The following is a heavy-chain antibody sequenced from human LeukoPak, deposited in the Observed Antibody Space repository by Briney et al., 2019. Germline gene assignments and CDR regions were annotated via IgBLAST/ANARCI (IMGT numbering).Heavy chain of an antibody. D-gene: IGHD2-15*01. CDR3: ARDHYCSGGSCYPSNWFDP. J-gene: IGHJ5*02. CDR1: GGTFSSYA. V-gene: IGHV1-69*04. CDR2: IIPILGIA. Sequence: ASVKVSCKASGGTFSSYAISWVRQAPGQGLEWMGRIIPILGIANYAQKFQGRVTITADKSTSTAYIELSSLRSEDTAVYYCARDHYCSGGSCYPSNWFDPWGQGTLVTVSS.